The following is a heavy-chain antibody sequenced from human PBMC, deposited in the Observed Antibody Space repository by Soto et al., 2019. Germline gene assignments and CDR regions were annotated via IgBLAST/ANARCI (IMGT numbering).Heavy chain of an antibody. V-gene: IGHV4-61*01. CDR2: IYDNRTF. D-gene: IGHD6-6*01. Sequence: QVQLQESGPGLVKPSETLSLTCTVSGGSVSSGSFYWSWIRQPPGKGLEWIGFIYDNRTFNYNPSLKRRVTISVDTSKPQFSLKLSSVTAADTDVYYCARVPRGYTSSHYVDFWGHGALVTVSS. CDR3: ARVPRGYTSSHYVDF. J-gene: IGHJ4*01. CDR1: GGSVSSGSFY.